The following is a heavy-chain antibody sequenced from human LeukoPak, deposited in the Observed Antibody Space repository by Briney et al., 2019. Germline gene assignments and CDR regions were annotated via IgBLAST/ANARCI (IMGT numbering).Heavy chain of an antibody. CDR1: GFIFSSYG. J-gene: IGHJ4*02. Sequence: PGRSLRLSCAASGFIFSSYGMYWVRQAPGKGLEWVAVISNDGSNKEYADSVKGRFTISRDNSKNTLYLQMNSLRADDTAVYHCAKDGLMRFFDYWGQGTLVTVSS. V-gene: IGHV3-30*18. CDR3: AKDGLMRFFDY. D-gene: IGHD2-8*01. CDR2: ISNDGSNK.